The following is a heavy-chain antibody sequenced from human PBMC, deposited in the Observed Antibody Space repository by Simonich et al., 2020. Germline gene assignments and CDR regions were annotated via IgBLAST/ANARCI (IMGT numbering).Heavy chain of an antibody. CDR3: ARSTTGTTAFDI. CDR2: ISAYNGNT. Sequence: QVQLVQSGAEVKKPGASVKVSCKASGYPFTRYGISWGGQAPGQGLEWMGWISAYNGNTNYAQKLQGRVTITTDTSTSTAYMELRSLRSDDTAVYYCARSTTGTTAFDIWGQGTMVTVSS. J-gene: IGHJ3*02. CDR1: GYPFTRYG. D-gene: IGHD1-1*01. V-gene: IGHV1-18*01.